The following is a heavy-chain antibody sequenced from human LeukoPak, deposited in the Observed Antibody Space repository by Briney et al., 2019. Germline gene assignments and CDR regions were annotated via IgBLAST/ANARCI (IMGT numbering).Heavy chain of an antibody. D-gene: IGHD3-3*01. CDR1: GGTFSSYA. V-gene: IGHV1-69*13. CDR3: ARDGFDFGVVKEFDP. CDR2: IIPIFGTA. Sequence: ASVKVSCKASGGTFSSYAISWVRQAPGQGLEWMGGIIPIFGTANYAQKFRGRVTITADESTSTAYMELSSLRSEDTAVYYCARDGFDFGVVKEFDPWGQGTLVTVSS. J-gene: IGHJ5*02.